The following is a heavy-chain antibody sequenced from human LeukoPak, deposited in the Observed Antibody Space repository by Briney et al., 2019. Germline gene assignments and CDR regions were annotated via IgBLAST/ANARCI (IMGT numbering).Heavy chain of an antibody. D-gene: IGHD3-22*01. CDR1: GYTFTGYY. CDR3: ARADLSYYDSSGYYH. Sequence: ASVKVSCKASGYTFTGYYMHWVRQAPGQGLEWMGRINPNSGGTNYAQKFQGRVTMTRDTSISTAYMELSRLRSDDTAVYYCARADLSYYDSSGYYHWGQGTLVTVSP. V-gene: IGHV1-2*06. J-gene: IGHJ4*02. CDR2: INPNSGGT.